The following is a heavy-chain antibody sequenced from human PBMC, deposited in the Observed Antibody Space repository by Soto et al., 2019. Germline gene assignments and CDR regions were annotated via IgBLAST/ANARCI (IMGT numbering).Heavy chain of an antibody. Sequence: SVRQCFVAAGCAYSGDRRHMNRQAPGKGLVWVSRINSDGSRTTYADSVKGRFTISRDNAKNMLHLQMNSLRAEDTAVYYSARALTYYYDIDYWGQGTLVTVSS. J-gene: IGHJ4*02. CDR3: ARALTYYYDIDY. CDR2: INSDGSRT. D-gene: IGHD3-22*01. V-gene: IGHV3-74*01. CDR1: GCAYSGDR.